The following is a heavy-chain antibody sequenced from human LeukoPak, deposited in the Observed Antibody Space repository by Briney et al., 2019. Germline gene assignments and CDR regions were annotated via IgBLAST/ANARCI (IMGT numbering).Heavy chain of an antibody. CDR1: GGSLSGLF. Sequence: SETLSLTCTVSGGSLSGLFWSWIRQPPGKGLEWIGYVYNSGSTDYNPSLKSRVTISEDTSNNQFSLKLKFVTAADTAVYYCARASPNWNPPDYWGQGTMVTVSS. CDR3: ARASPNWNPPDY. V-gene: IGHV4-59*08. J-gene: IGHJ4*02. CDR2: VYNSGST. D-gene: IGHD1-1*01.